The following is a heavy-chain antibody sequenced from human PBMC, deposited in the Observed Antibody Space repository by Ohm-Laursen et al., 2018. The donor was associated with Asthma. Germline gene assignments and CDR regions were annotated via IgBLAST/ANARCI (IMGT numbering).Heavy chain of an antibody. CDR1: GGSISSSNYY. V-gene: IGHV4-39*07. CDR3: ARNNWFDP. Sequence: SDTLSLTCTVSGGSISSSNYYWSWIRQPPGKGLEWIGEINHSGNTNYNPSLKSRVTISVDTSKNQFSLKLTSVTAADTAVYYCARNNWFDPWGQGILVTVSS. J-gene: IGHJ5*02. CDR2: INHSGNT.